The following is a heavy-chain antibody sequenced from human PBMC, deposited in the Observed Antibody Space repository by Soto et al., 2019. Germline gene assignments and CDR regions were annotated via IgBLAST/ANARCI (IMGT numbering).Heavy chain of an antibody. D-gene: IGHD5-18*01. V-gene: IGHV3-21*01. CDR1: GFTFSSYS. CDR3: ARDQPGYSYGYGLGY. Sequence: EVQLVESGGGLVKPGGSLRLSCAASGFTFSSYSMNWVRQAPGKGLEWGSSISSISSYIYYAYSVKGRFTISRDNAKNSLYLQMNSLRAEDTAVYYCARDQPGYSYGYGLGYWGQGTLVTVSS. J-gene: IGHJ4*02. CDR2: ISSISSYI.